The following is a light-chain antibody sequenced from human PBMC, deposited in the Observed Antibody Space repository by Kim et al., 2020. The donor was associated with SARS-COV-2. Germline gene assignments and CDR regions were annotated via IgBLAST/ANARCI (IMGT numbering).Light chain of an antibody. CDR2: AAS. Sequence: ASVGDRVTISCRASQGIGSRLVWYQQKPEKAPKSLIYAASTLQSGVPSRFSGSGSGSDFTLTITSLQPEDSATYYCQQYNDYPITFGQGTRLEIK. V-gene: IGKV1D-16*01. CDR1: QGIGSR. J-gene: IGKJ5*01. CDR3: QQYNDYPIT.